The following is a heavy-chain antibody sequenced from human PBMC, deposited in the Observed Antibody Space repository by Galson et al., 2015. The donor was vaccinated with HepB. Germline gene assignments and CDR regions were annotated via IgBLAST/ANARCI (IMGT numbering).Heavy chain of an antibody. D-gene: IGHD1-26*01. V-gene: IGHV3-13*05. J-gene: IGHJ3*02. Sequence: SLRLSCAASGFTFSSYDMHWVRQATGKGLEWVSAIGTAGDPYYPGSVKGRFTISRENAKNSLYLQMNSLRAGDTAVYYCARDGYSGSPGAFDIWGQGTMVTVSS. CDR3: ARDGYSGSPGAFDI. CDR2: IGTAGDP. CDR1: GFTFSSYD.